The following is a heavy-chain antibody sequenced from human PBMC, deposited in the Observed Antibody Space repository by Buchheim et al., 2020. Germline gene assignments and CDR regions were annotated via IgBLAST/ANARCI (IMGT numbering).Heavy chain of an antibody. V-gene: IGHV4-39*01. CDR3: ARPHYDILTGPLRRDYYGMDV. CDR2: IYYSGST. J-gene: IGHJ6*02. D-gene: IGHD3-9*01. CDR1: GGSISSSSYY. Sequence: QLQLQESGPGLVKPSETLSLTCTVSGGSISSSSYYWGWIRQPPGKGLEWIGSIYYSGSTYYNPSLKSRVTISVDTSKHQFSLKLSSVTAADTAVYYCARPHYDILTGPLRRDYYGMDVWGQGTT.